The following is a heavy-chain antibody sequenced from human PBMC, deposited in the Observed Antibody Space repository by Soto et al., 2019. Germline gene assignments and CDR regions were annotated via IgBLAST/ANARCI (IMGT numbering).Heavy chain of an antibody. CDR2: ISSTSTYI. CDR1: GFTFSSYT. CDR3: ARSRYCSSANCPFDY. D-gene: IGHD2-2*01. Sequence: GGSLRLSCAASGFTFSSYTMNWVRQAPGQGLEWVSSISSTSTYIYYADSLKGRFTISRDNAKNALYLQMNSLRAEDTAVYYCARSRYCSSANCPFDYWGQGTLVTVSS. V-gene: IGHV3-21*01. J-gene: IGHJ4*02.